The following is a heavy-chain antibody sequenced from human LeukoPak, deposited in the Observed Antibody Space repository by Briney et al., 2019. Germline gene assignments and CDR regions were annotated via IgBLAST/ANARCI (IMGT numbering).Heavy chain of an antibody. CDR2: IYTSGST. J-gene: IGHJ4*02. Sequence: SETLSLTCSVSGDSINSYYWSWIRQPAGKGLEWIGRIYTSGSTNYNPSLKSRVTMSVDTSKNQFSLKLSSVTAADTAVYYCARGYYGSGGLFDCWGQGTLVTVSS. CDR3: ARGYYGSGGLFDC. D-gene: IGHD3-10*01. V-gene: IGHV4-4*07. CDR1: GDSINSYY.